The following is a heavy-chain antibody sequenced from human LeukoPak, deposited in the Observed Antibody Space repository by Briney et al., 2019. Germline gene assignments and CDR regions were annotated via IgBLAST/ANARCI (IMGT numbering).Heavy chain of an antibody. CDR2: IIPILGIA. V-gene: IGHV1-69*04. J-gene: IGHJ4*02. CDR3: ARVSPSAAAFDY. D-gene: IGHD6-13*01. Sequence: SVKVSCKASGGTFSSYAISWVRQAPGQGLEWMGRIIPILGIANYAQKFQGRVTITADKSTSTAYMELRSLRSDDTAVYYCARVSPSAAAFDYWGQGTLVTVSS. CDR1: GGTFSSYA.